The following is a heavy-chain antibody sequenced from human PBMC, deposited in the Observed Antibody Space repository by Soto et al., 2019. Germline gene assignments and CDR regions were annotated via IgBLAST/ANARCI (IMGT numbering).Heavy chain of an antibody. Sequence: PGGSLRLSCAASGFTFSSYAMHWVRQAPGKGLEWVAVISYDGSNKYYADSVKGRFTISRDNSKNTLYLQMNSLRAEDTAVYYCARDRARGSSSWLHYYYYGMDVWGQGTTVTVSS. V-gene: IGHV3-30-3*01. CDR1: GFTFSSYA. CDR2: ISYDGSNK. D-gene: IGHD6-13*01. CDR3: ARDRARGSSSWLHYYYYGMDV. J-gene: IGHJ6*01.